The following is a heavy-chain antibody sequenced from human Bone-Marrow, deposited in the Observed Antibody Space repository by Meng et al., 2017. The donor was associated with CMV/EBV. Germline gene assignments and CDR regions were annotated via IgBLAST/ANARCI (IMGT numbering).Heavy chain of an antibody. V-gene: IGHV1-8*01. Sequence: ASVKVSCKASGYTFTSYDINWVRQATGQGLEWMGWMNPNSGNTGYAQKFQGRVTMTRNTSISTTYMELSSLRSEDTAVYYCARTQCSSTSCSNYYYYGMDVWGQGTTVTVSS. CDR2: MNPNSGNT. J-gene: IGHJ6*02. CDR3: ARTQCSSTSCSNYYYYGMDV. CDR1: GYTFTSYD. D-gene: IGHD2-2*01.